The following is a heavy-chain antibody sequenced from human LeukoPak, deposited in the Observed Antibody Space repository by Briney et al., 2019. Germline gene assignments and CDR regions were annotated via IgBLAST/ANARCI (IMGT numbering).Heavy chain of an antibody. J-gene: IGHJ4*02. CDR1: GGSISSYY. Sequence: PSETLSLTCTASGGSISSYYWSWIRQPPGKGLEWIGYIYYSGSTNYNPSLKSRVTISVDTSKNQFSLKLSSVTAADTAVYYCARGSVMTTVTTTYFDYWGQGTLVTVSS. V-gene: IGHV4-59*01. CDR3: ARGSVMTTVTTTYFDY. CDR2: IYYSGST. D-gene: IGHD4-17*01.